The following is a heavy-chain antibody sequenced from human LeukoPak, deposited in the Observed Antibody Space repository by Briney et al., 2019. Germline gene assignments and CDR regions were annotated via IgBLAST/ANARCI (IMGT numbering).Heavy chain of an antibody. CDR3: ARVNTIFGVVINLGY. D-gene: IGHD3-3*01. V-gene: IGHV1-18*01. CDR1: GYTFTSYG. CDR2: ISAYNGNT. Sequence: ASVKVSCKASGYTFTSYGISWVRQAPGQGLEWMGWISAYNGNTNYAQKLQSRVTMTTDISTSTAYMELRSLRSDDTAVYYCARVNTIFGVVINLGYWGQGTLVTVSS. J-gene: IGHJ4*02.